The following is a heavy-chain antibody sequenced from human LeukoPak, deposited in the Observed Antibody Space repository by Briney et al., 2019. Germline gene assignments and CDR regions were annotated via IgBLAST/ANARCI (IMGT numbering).Heavy chain of an antibody. D-gene: IGHD6-19*01. CDR3: ARSPRYSSGGWWFDP. J-gene: IGHJ5*02. CDR1: GFSLSSGVG. Sequence: SGPTLVKPTQTLTLTCTFSGFSLSSGVGVGWIRQSPGKALEWLALIYWDDDKRYSPSLKSRLTITKDTSKNQVVLTMTNMDTLDTRTYNCARSPRYSSGGWWFDPWGQGTLVTVSS. V-gene: IGHV2-5*02. CDR2: IYWDDDK.